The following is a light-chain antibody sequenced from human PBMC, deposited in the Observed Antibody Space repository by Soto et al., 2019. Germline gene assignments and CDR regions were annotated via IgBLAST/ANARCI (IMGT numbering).Light chain of an antibody. Sequence: IQLTQSPSSLSASVGDRVTTTCRASQGISGYLAWYQLKPGKAPKLLIYGVSTLQSGVPSRFRGSGSGTDFILTINSLQPEDFATYYGQQNYSTPLAFGGGTKVDI. V-gene: IGKV1-9*01. CDR3: QQNYSTPLA. CDR2: GVS. J-gene: IGKJ4*01. CDR1: QGISGY.